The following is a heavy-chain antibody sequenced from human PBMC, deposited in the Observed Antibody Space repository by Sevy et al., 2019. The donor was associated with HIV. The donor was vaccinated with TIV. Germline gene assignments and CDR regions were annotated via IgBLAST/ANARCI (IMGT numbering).Heavy chain of an antibody. Sequence: GGSLRLSCAASGFPFSNYAMSWVRQAPGKGLEWVSTLIGGGSRTYYAESVTGRFIISRDNSRNTLYLQMNSLRAEDRAIYYCAKRRVQSGLSGGGANYGMDVCGRGTTVTVSS. CDR3: AKRRVQSGLSGGGANYGMDV. V-gene: IGHV3-23*01. CDR2: LIGGGSRT. D-gene: IGHD2-8*02. CDR1: GFPFSNYA. J-gene: IGHJ6*02.